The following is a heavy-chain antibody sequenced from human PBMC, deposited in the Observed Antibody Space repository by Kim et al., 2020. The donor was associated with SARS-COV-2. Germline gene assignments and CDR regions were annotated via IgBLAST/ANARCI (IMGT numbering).Heavy chain of an antibody. V-gene: IGHV1-18*04. CDR2: ISAYNGNT. J-gene: IGHJ3*02. D-gene: IGHD3-22*01. CDR1: GYTFTSYG. Sequence: ASVKVSCKASGYTFTSYGISWVRQAPGQGLEWMGWISAYNGNTNYAQKLQGRVTMTTDTSTSTAYMELRSLRSDDTAVYYCARDAYYYDSSGYYSDAFDIWGQGTMVTVSS. CDR3: ARDAYYYDSSGYYSDAFDI.